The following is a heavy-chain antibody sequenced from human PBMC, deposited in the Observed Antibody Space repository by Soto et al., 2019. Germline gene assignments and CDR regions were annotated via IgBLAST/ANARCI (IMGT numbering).Heavy chain of an antibody. Sequence: EVQLLESGGGLVEPGGSRRLSCAASGFTFSSYTMSWVRQAPGKGLEWVSTISGSGSSTYSADSVKGWFTISRDNSKNTLYLQMNSLRGEETAIYYCAKAWGIDYWGQGTLVTVSS. CDR2: ISGSGSST. V-gene: IGHV3-23*01. J-gene: IGHJ4*02. CDR1: GFTFSSYT. CDR3: AKAWGIDY. D-gene: IGHD7-27*01.